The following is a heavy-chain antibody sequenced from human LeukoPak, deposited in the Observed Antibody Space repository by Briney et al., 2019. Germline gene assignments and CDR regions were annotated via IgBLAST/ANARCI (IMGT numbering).Heavy chain of an antibody. CDR1: GFTFSSYA. CDR2: ISYDGSNK. CDR3: ARDKRGGSLRAGGAFDI. J-gene: IGHJ3*02. V-gene: IGHV3-30-3*01. D-gene: IGHD4-17*01. Sequence: GGSLRLSCAASGFTFSSYAMHWVRQAPGKGLEWVAVISYDGSNKYYADSVKGRFTISRGNSKNTLYLQMNSLRAEDTAVYYCARDKRGGSLRAGGAFDIWGQGTMVTVSS.